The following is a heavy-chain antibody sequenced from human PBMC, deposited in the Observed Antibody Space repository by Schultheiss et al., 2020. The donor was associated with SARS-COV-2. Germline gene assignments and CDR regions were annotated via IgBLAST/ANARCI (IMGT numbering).Heavy chain of an antibody. Sequence: ASVKVSCKASGYTFTSYDINWVRQAPGQGLEWMGWISAYNGNTNYAQKFQGRVTITADKSTSTAYMELSSLRSEDTAVYYCARKAGGYLAGGMDVWGQGTTVTVSS. CDR3: ARKAGGYLAGGMDV. D-gene: IGHD6-13*01. V-gene: IGHV1-18*01. J-gene: IGHJ6*02. CDR1: GYTFTSYD. CDR2: ISAYNGNT.